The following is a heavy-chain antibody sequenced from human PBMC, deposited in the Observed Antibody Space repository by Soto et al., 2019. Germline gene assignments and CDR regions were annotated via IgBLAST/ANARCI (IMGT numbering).Heavy chain of an antibody. CDR2: ISSSSSTI. D-gene: IGHD2-15*01. CDR3: ARHTVVRGLDV. CDR1: GFTFSSYS. Sequence: EMQLVESGGGLVQPGGSLRLSCAASGFTFSSYSINWVRQAPGKGLEWVSYISSSSSTIYYADSVRGRFTISRDNAKNSLYLQMNILRDEDTAVYYCARHTVVRGLDVWGQGTTVTVSS. J-gene: IGHJ6*02. V-gene: IGHV3-48*02.